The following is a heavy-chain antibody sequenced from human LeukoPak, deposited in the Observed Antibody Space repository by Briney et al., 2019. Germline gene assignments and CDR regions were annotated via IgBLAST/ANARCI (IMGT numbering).Heavy chain of an antibody. CDR1: GGSFSGYY. Sequence: PSETLSLTCAVYGGSFSGYYWSWIRQPPGKGLEWIGEINHSGSTNYNPSLKSRVTISVDTSKNQFSLKLSSVTAAHTAVYYCARGRIVLMVYARHWFDPWGQGTLGTVSS. D-gene: IGHD2-8*01. V-gene: IGHV4-34*01. CDR3: ARGRIVLMVYARHWFDP. J-gene: IGHJ5*02. CDR2: INHSGST.